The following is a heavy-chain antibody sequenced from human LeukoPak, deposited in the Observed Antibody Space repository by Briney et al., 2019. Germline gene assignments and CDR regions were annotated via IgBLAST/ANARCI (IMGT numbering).Heavy chain of an antibody. V-gene: IGHV1-18*01. Sequence: EASVKVSCKASVYKFTSYGIDWVRQAPGQGLEWMGWMSPYNGNTKYAQKVQHRVTMTTDTSTSTAYMELRSLRSDDTAVYYCATVFGPFLRPKYAFDIWGQGTMVTVSS. CDR3: ATVFGPFLRPKYAFDI. J-gene: IGHJ3*02. D-gene: IGHD3-3*02. CDR2: MSPYNGNT. CDR1: VYKFTSYG.